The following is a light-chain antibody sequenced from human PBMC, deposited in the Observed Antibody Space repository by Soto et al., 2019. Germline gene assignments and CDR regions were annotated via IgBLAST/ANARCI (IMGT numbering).Light chain of an antibody. V-gene: IGKV2-28*01. CDR3: MQARQTPNT. CDR1: QSLLHSNGYNY. J-gene: IGKJ5*01. Sequence: DIVMTQSQLSLPVTPGEPASISCRSSQSLLHSNGYNYLDWYLQKPGQSPQLLIYLGSNRASGVPDRFSGSGSGTDFTLNISRVEAEDVGVYFCMQARQTPNTFGQGTRLEIK. CDR2: LGS.